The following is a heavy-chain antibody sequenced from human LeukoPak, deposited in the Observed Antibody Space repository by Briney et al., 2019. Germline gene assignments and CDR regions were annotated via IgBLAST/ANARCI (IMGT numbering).Heavy chain of an antibody. CDR2: IKQDGSEK. Sequence: GGSLRLSCAASGFTFSSYAMSWVRQAPGKGLEWEANIKQDGSEKNYVDSVKGRFTISRDNAKNSLYLQMRSLRADDTAVNYCAGVHDSSGYRPVEYWGQGTLVTVSS. CDR1: GFTFSSYA. J-gene: IGHJ4*02. CDR3: AGVHDSSGYRPVEY. D-gene: IGHD3-22*01. V-gene: IGHV3-7*01.